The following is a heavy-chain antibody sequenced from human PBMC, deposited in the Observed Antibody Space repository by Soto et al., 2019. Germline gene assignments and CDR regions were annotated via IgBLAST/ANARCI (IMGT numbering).Heavy chain of an antibody. J-gene: IGHJ6*01. Sequence: QVQLVQSGADVKTPGASVNVSCKASGYAFTGYDVHWVREAPGQGLEWMGWINPETGSTSYAQKFQGRVTLSRETSMNTAYLELRRLRFDDAVVYFCARVRYQVIADGMDVWWEGATGSGST. CDR2: INPETGST. V-gene: IGHV1-2*02. D-gene: IGHD6-13*01. CDR1: GYAFTGYD. CDR3: ARVRYQVIADGMDV.